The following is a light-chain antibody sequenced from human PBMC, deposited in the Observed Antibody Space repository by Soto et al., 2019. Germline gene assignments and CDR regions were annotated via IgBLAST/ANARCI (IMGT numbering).Light chain of an antibody. CDR3: QQYYSTVT. V-gene: IGKV4-1*01. J-gene: IGKJ1*01. CDR1: QSVLYSSNNKNY. CDR2: WAS. Sequence: DIVMTQPPDSLAVSLGERATINCKSSQSVLYSSNNKNYLAWYQQKPGQPPKLLIYWASTRESGVPDRFSGSGSGTDFTLTISSLQAEDVAVYYCQQYYSTVTFGQGTKV.